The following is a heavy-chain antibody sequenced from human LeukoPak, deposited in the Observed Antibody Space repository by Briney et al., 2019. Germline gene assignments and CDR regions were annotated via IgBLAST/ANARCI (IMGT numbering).Heavy chain of an antibody. J-gene: IGHJ6*02. Sequence: ASVKVSCKASGYTFTSYDINWVRQATEQGLEWMGWMNPNSGNTGYAQKFQGRVTMTRNTSISTAYMELSSLRSEDTAVYYCARGQGQWLVRGYYYYYGMDVWGQGTTVTVSS. V-gene: IGHV1-8*01. CDR2: MNPNSGNT. CDR1: GYTFTSYD. D-gene: IGHD6-19*01. CDR3: ARGQGQWLVRGYYYYYGMDV.